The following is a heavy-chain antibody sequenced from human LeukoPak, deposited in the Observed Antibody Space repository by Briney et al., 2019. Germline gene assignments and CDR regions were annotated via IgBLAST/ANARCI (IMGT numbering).Heavy chain of an antibody. CDR2: IYTSGST. CDR1: GGSISSGSYY. CDR3: AARGDYFMGRDY. V-gene: IGHV4-61*02. D-gene: IGHD4-17*01. Sequence: SQTLSLTCTVSGGSISSGSYYWSWIRQPAGEGLEWIGRIYTSGSTNYNPSLKSRVTISVDTSKNQFSLKLSSVTAADTAVYYCAARGDYFMGRDYWGQGTLVTVSS. J-gene: IGHJ4*02.